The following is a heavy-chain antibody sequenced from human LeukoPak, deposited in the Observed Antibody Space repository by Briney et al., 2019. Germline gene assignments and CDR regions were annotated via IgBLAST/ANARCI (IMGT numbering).Heavy chain of an antibody. V-gene: IGHV5-10-1*01. Sequence: GESLKISCKGSGYSFTSYWISWVRQMPGKGLEWMGRIDPSDSYTNYSPSFQGHVTISADKSISTAYLQWSSLTASDTAMYYCARQAGVAAYSMGWFDPWGQGTLVTVSS. J-gene: IGHJ5*02. D-gene: IGHD2-15*01. CDR2: IDPSDSYT. CDR1: GYSFTSYW. CDR3: ARQAGVAAYSMGWFDP.